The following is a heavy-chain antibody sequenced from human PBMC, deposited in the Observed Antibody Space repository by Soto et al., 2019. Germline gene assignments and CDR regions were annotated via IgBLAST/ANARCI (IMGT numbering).Heavy chain of an antibody. D-gene: IGHD3-10*01. CDR2: IYYSGLT. CDR1: NDSISSYF. J-gene: IGHJ4*02. Sequence: QVQLQESGPGLVKPSETLSLTCTVSNDSISSYFWTWIRQSPGRGLAWIGYIYYSGLTNYNPSLTSRVSISLDTSKNHFSLKLSSVTAADTAVYYCATRTYGSGNYYFDFWGQGALVTVSS. CDR3: ATRTYGSGNYYFDF. V-gene: IGHV4-59*08.